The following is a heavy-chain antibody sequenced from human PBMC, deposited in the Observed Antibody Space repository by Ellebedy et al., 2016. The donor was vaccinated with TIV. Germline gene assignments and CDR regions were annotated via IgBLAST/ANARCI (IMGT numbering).Heavy chain of an antibody. CDR3: ARDPGGGGDFGDNWFDP. V-gene: IGHV3-66*01. CDR1: GIIVSDYF. D-gene: IGHD2-21*01. CDR2: LYPDAKQ. J-gene: IGHJ5*02. Sequence: PGGSLRLSCEASGIIVSDYFMNWVRQAPGKGLEWFSVLYPDAKQNYTDSVNGRFIVSRDSSKNTLYLQMNSLTAEDTAVYYCARDPGGGGDFGDNWFDPWGQGTLVTVSS.